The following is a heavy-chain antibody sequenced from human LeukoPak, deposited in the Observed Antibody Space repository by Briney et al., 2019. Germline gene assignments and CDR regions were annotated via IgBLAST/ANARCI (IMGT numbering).Heavy chain of an antibody. J-gene: IGHJ4*02. V-gene: IGHV3-30*18. CDR1: GFTFSSYG. CDR2: ISYDGSNK. CDR3: AKDLTYYDSSGYYALHPGPLNY. D-gene: IGHD3-22*01. Sequence: GGSLRLSCAASGFTFSSYGMHWVRQAPGKGLEWVAVISYDGSNKYYADSVKGRFTISRDNSKNTLYLQMNSLRAEDTAVYYCAKDLTYYDSSGYYALHPGPLNYWGQGTLVTVSS.